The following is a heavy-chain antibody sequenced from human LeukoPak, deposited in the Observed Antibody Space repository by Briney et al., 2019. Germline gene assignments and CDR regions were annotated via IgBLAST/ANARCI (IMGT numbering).Heavy chain of an antibody. CDR2: IGTAGDT. CDR3: ARATTYYYDSSGYYPPVFDY. V-gene: IGHV3-13*01. D-gene: IGHD3-22*01. Sequence: QTGRSLRLSRAASGFTFSSYDMHWVRQATGKGLEWVSAIGTAGDTYYPGSVKGRFTISRENAKNSLYLQMNSLRAGDTAVYYCARATTYYYDSSGYYPPVFDYWGQGTLVTVSS. CDR1: GFTFSSYD. J-gene: IGHJ4*02.